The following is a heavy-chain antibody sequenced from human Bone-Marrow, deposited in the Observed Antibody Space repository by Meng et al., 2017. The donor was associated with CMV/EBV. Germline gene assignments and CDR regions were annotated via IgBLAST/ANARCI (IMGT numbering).Heavy chain of an antibody. D-gene: IGHD1-26*01. CDR3: ARDKGGADYYYYGMDV. J-gene: IGHJ6*02. CDR2: IIPIFGTA. V-gene: IGHV1-69*05. Sequence: SVKVSCKASGGTFSSYAISWVRQAPGQGLEWMGGIIPIFGTANYAQKFQGRVTITTDESTSTAYMELSSLRSEDTAAYYCARDKGGADYYYYGMDVWGQGTTVTFSS. CDR1: GGTFSSYA.